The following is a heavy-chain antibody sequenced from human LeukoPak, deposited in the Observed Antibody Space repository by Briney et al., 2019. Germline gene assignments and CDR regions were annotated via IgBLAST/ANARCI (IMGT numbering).Heavy chain of an antibody. CDR3: ATAISRGDY. Sequence: GGSLRLSCAASGFTFSSYGMHWVRQAPGKGLEWVAVILYDGSNKYYADSVKGRFAISRDNSKNTLYLQMNSLRAEDTAVYYCATAISRGDYWGQGTLVTVSS. V-gene: IGHV3-30*03. CDR1: GFTFSSYG. CDR2: ILYDGSNK. J-gene: IGHJ4*02.